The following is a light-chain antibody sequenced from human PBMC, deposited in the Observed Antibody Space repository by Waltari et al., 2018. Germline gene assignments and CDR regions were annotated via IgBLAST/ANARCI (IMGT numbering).Light chain of an antibody. J-gene: IGKJ4*01. CDR2: GAS. CDR3: QQYSKRPLT. CDR1: QGVSAN. Sequence: DIVMTQSPATLSVSPGERATLSCRASQGVSANLAWYQQKPGQAPRLLIYGASTRATGIPARFSGSGSGTDFTLTISSPQSEDFAVYYCQQYSKRPLTFGGGTKVEIK. V-gene: IGKV3-15*01.